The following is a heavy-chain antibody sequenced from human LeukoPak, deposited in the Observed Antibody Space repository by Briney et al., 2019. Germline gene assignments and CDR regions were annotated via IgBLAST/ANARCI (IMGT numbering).Heavy chain of an antibody. V-gene: IGHV4-59*01. D-gene: IGHD2-15*01. CDR1: GGSISSYY. Sequence: SETLSLTCTVSGGSISSYYWSWIRQPPGKGLEWIGYIYYSGSTNYNPSLKSRVTISVDTSKNQFSLKLSSVTAADTAVYYCAPRVVGSAPFDYWGQGTLVTVSS. CDR2: IYYSGST. CDR3: APRVVGSAPFDY. J-gene: IGHJ4*02.